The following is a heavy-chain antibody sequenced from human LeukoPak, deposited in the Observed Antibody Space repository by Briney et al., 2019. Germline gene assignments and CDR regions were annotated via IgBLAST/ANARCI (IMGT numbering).Heavy chain of an antibody. V-gene: IGHV4-39*01. Sequence: SETLSLTCTASGGSIISTTYYWGWIRQPPGKGLEWIGSIYYSGSTYYSPSLKSRLTISVDTSKNQFSLKLSSVTAADTAVYYCARGLQAAVDYWGQGTLVTVSS. J-gene: IGHJ4*02. CDR2: IYYSGST. CDR1: GGSIISTTYY. D-gene: IGHD6-13*01. CDR3: ARGLQAAVDY.